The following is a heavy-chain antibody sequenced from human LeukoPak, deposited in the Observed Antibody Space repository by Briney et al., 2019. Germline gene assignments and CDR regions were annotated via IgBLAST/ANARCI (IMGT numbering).Heavy chain of an antibody. Sequence: KGSGPTLVNPTQTLTLTCTFSGFSPSTSGVGVGWIRQPPGKALEWLALIYWNDDKRYSPSLKSRLTITKDTSKNQVVLTMTNMDPVDTATYYCAHPIPQYSSSWYAWFDPWGQGTLVTVSS. V-gene: IGHV2-5*01. CDR1: GFSPSTSGVG. J-gene: IGHJ5*02. CDR2: IYWNDDK. D-gene: IGHD6-13*01. CDR3: AHPIPQYSSSWYAWFDP.